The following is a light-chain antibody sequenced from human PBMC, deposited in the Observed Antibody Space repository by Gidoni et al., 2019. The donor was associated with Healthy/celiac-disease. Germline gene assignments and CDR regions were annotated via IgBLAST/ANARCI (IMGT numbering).Light chain of an antibody. CDR2: DVS. CDR3: CSYAGSYTLGV. CDR1: SSDVGGYNY. Sequence: QSALTQPRSVSGSPGQSATISCTGTSSDVGGYNYVSWYQQHPGKAPKLIIYDVSKRPSGVPDRFSGSKSGNTASLTISGLQAEDEADYYCCSYAGSYTLGVFGGGTKLTVL. J-gene: IGLJ2*01. V-gene: IGLV2-11*01.